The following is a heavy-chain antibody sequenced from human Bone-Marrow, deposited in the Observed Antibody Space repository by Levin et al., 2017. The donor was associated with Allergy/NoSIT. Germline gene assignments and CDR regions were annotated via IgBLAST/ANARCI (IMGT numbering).Heavy chain of an antibody. Sequence: GGSLRLSCAASGFTISDYYMSWIRQAPGKGLEWVSYIRSSSSYTNHADFVEGRFPISRDNAKNSLFLQMNSLRAEDTAVYYCARESGQLGYYNYYGMDVWGQGTTVTVSS. CDR2: IRSSSSYT. V-gene: IGHV3-11*05. J-gene: IGHJ6*02. D-gene: IGHD6-13*01. CDR1: GFTISDYY. CDR3: ARESGQLGYYNYYGMDV.